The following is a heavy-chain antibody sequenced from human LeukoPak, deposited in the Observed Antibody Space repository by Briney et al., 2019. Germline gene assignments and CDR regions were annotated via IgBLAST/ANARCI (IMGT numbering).Heavy chain of an antibody. D-gene: IGHD1-26*01. V-gene: IGHV3-11*03. CDR2: LTPSSAYT. J-gene: IGHJ4*02. Sequence: PGGSLRLSCTASGFTFSGSYMTWIRQAPGQGLVWISYLTPSSAYTNYADSVKGRFTISRDNAENSLYLQMSSLRDEDTAVYYCAKFSGTRSAALGPFDSWGQGTLVTVSS. CDR1: GFTFSGSY. CDR3: AKFSGTRSAALGPFDS.